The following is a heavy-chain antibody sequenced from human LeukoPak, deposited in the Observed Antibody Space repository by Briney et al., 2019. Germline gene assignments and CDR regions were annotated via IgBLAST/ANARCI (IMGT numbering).Heavy chain of an antibody. CDR3: ARATYYYDSSGYRDFYFDD. CDR1: GFTFSAYA. V-gene: IGHV3-53*01. J-gene: IGHJ4*02. Sequence: GGSLRLSCEASGFTFSAYAMNWVRRAPGKGLEWVSAFYSDGSTYYADSVKGRFTLSRDNSKNTLYLQMNSLRAEDTAVYYCARATYYYDSSGYRDFYFDDWGQGTLVTVSS. CDR2: FYSDGST. D-gene: IGHD3-22*01.